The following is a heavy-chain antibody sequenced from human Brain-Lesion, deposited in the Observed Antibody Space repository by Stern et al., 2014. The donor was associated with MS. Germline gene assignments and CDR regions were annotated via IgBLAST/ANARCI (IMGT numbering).Heavy chain of an antibody. CDR3: ATYYYDSTGYNDF. D-gene: IGHD3-22*01. V-gene: IGHV1-2*04. Sequence: VHLVESGAEVKKPGASVKVSCKASVYTFTGYYMHWVRQAPGQGLEWMGWINPKSGGTNYAQKFQGWVTMTRDTSINTAYMELSRLRSDDTAVYYCATYYYDSTGYNDFWGQGTLVTVSS. CDR1: VYTFTGYY. CDR2: INPKSGGT. J-gene: IGHJ4*02.